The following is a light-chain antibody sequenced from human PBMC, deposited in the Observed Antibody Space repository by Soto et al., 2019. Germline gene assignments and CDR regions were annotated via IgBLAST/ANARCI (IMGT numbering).Light chain of an antibody. Sequence: QAVVTQPPSVSAAPGQKVTISCSGSSSNIGNNYVSWYQQLPGTAPKLLIYENNKRPSGIPDRFSGSTSGTSATLGITGLQTGDEADYYCGTWDSSLSAVVFGGGTKVTVL. V-gene: IGLV1-51*02. J-gene: IGLJ2*01. CDR2: ENN. CDR3: GTWDSSLSAVV. CDR1: SSNIGNNY.